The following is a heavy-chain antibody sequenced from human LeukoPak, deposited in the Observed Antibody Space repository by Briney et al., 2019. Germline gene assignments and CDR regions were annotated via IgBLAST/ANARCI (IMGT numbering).Heavy chain of an antibody. V-gene: IGHV3-30*18. CDR1: GFTFSNYG. CDR3: AKDLHRGLEGVVPAASNDY. J-gene: IGHJ4*02. D-gene: IGHD2-2*01. CDR2: ISYDGSNK. Sequence: GGSLRLSCATSGFTFSNYGMHWVRQAPGKGLEWVAVISYDGSNKYYADSVKGRFTISRDNSKNTLYLQMNSLRAEDTAVYYCAKDLHRGLEGVVPAASNDYWGQGTLVTVSS.